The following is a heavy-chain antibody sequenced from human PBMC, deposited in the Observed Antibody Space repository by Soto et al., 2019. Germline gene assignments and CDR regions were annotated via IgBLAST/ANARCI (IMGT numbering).Heavy chain of an antibody. D-gene: IGHD4-17*01. J-gene: IGHJ6*02. CDR2: VKSKSDGETT. V-gene: IGHV3-15*01. Sequence: GGSLRLSCAGSGFTFTNAWMSWVRQAPGKGLEWVGRVKSKSDGETTTYAAPVKGRFTISRDNSKNTLYLQMNSLKTEDTAVYYCTTLDGDYPASAWYYYYVMDVWGQGTTVTVSS. CDR1: GFTFTNAW. CDR3: TTLDGDYPASAWYYYYVMDV.